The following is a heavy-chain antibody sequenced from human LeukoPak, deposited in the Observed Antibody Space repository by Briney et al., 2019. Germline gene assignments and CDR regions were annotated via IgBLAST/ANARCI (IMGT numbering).Heavy chain of an antibody. CDR2: ISAYNGNT. D-gene: IGHD2-15*01. CDR1: GYTFIRYG. Sequence: GASVKVSCKASGYTFIRYGFSWVRQAPGQGLEWMGWISAYNGNTNYAQKLQGRVTMTTDTSTSTAYMELRSLRSDDTAVYYCARDRGDIVVVVAANNWFDPWGQGTLVTVSS. CDR3: ARDRGDIVVVVAANNWFDP. J-gene: IGHJ5*02. V-gene: IGHV1-18*01.